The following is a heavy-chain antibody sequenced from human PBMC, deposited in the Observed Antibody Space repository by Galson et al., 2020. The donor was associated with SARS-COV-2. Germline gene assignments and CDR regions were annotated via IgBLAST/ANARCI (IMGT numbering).Heavy chain of an antibody. CDR2: MNPNSGNT. CDR1: GYTFSRHD. D-gene: IGHD2-2*01. V-gene: IGHV1-8*01. CDR3: ARGRWWGCRSSSCLRHNDFGP. J-gene: IGHJ5*02. Sequence: ASVKVSCKASGYTFSRHDINWVRQATGQGLEWMGWMNPNSGNTGYAQQFQGRVTMTRDTSTSTAYMELGSLRSEDTAVYYCARGRWWGCRSSSCLRHNDFGPWGQGTLVTVCS.